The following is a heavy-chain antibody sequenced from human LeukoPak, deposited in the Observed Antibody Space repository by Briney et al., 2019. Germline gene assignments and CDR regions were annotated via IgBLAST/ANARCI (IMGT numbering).Heavy chain of an antibody. CDR3: ARDREYFAFDI. J-gene: IGHJ3*02. CDR1: GFPISDNY. D-gene: IGHD2/OR15-2a*01. Sequence: GGSLRLSCVVSGFPISDNYMSWVRQAPGKGLEWVAVISYDGSNKYYADSVKGRFTISRDNSKNTLYLQMNSLRAEDTAVYYCARDREYFAFDIWGQGTMVTVSS. CDR2: ISYDGSNK. V-gene: IGHV3-30*03.